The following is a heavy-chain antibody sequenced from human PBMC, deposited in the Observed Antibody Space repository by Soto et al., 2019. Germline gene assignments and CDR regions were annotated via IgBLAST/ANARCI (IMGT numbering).Heavy chain of an antibody. D-gene: IGHD6-19*01. V-gene: IGHV3-21*01. CDR1: GFTFSSYS. CDR2: ISSSSGYI. Sequence: ESGGGLVKPGGSLRLSCAASGFTFSSYSMNWVRQAPGKGLEWVSSISSSSGYIYYADSVKGRFTISRDNAKNSLYLQMNSLRAEDTAVYYCARDTQYSSGWYAWVDYWGQGTLVTVSS. J-gene: IGHJ4*02. CDR3: ARDTQYSSGWYAWVDY.